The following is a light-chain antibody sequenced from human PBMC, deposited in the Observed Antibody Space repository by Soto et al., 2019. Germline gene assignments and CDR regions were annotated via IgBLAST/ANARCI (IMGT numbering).Light chain of an antibody. Sequence: QSVLTQPPSASGTPGQRVTISCSGSRSNIGSNTVNWYQQLPGTPPKLLIYSNNQRPSGVPDRFSGSKSGTSASLAISGLQSEDEDDYYCAAWDDSLNGYVFGNGTKLTV. J-gene: IGLJ1*01. CDR1: RSNIGSNT. CDR2: SNN. V-gene: IGLV1-44*01. CDR3: AAWDDSLNGYV.